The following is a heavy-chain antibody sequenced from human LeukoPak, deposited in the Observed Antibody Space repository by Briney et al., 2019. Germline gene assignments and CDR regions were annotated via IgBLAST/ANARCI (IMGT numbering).Heavy chain of an antibody. J-gene: IGHJ4*02. CDR1: GFTFGDYA. CDR2: VRAEAYGGNT. CDR3: TRDIAWDV. V-gene: IGHV3-49*03. D-gene: IGHD6-13*01. Sequence: GRSLRLSCTASGFTFGDYAMSWFRQAPGKGLEWVGFVRAEAYGGNTEYAASVKGRFTMSRDDSKSIAYLQMNSLKIEDSAVYYCTRDIAWDVWGLGTLVTVSS.